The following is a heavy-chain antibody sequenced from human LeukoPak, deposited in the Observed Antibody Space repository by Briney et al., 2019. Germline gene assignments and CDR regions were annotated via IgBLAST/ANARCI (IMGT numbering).Heavy chain of an antibody. CDR3: ARGAFHSSGWDFDY. V-gene: IGHV4-59*01. CDR2: TYYSGST. D-gene: IGHD6-19*01. J-gene: IGHJ4*02. Sequence: SETLSLTCTVSGGSISSYYWSWIRQPPGKGLEWIGYTYYSGSTNYNPSLKSRVTISVDTSKNQFSLKLSSVTAADTAVYYCARGAFHSSGWDFDYWGQGTLVTVSS. CDR1: GGSISSYY.